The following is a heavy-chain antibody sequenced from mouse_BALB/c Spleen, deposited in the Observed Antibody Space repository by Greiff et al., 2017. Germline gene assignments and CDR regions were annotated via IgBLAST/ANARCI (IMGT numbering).Heavy chain of an antibody. CDR3: ARRDYGSSDFDY. V-gene: IGHV1S126*01. J-gene: IGHJ2*01. Sequence: VQLQQSGPQLVRPGASVKISCKASGYSFTSYWMHWVKQRPGQGLEWIGMIDPSDSETRLNQKFKDKATLTVDKSSSTAYMQLSSPTSEDSAVYYCARRDYGSSDFDYWGQGTTLTVSS. CDR2: IDPSDSET. D-gene: IGHD1-1*01. CDR1: GYSFTSYW.